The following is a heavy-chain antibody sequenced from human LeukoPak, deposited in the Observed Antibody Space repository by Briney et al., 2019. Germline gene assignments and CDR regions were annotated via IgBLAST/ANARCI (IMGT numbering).Heavy chain of an antibody. CDR3: ARGHNSGYDTRAASFDY. CDR2: IIPIFGTA. J-gene: IGHJ4*02. V-gene: IGHV1-69*01. Sequence: GSSVKVSCKASGGTFSSYAISWVRQAPGQGLEWMGGIIPIFGTANYAQKFQGRVTITADDSTSTAYMELSSLRSEDTAVYYCARGHNSGYDTRAASFDYWGQGTLVTVSS. D-gene: IGHD5-12*01. CDR1: GGTFSSYA.